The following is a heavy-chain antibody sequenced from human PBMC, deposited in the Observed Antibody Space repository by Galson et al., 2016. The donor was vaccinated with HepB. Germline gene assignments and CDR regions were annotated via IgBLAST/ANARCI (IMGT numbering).Heavy chain of an antibody. Sequence: SLRLSCAASGFTFTDYYMTWIRQAPGKGLEWVSYISSSGSYTNYADSVKGRFTISRDNARKSLYLQMNSLRPDDTAVYYCAREDSSWYGYYGMDVWGQGTTVTFSS. V-gene: IGHV3-11*06. CDR3: AREDSSWYGYYGMDV. D-gene: IGHD6-13*01. CDR1: GFTFTDYY. CDR2: ISSSGSYT. J-gene: IGHJ6*02.